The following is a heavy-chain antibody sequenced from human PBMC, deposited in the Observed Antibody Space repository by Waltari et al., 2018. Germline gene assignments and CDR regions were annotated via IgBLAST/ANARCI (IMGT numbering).Heavy chain of an antibody. CDR2: ISGSGGST. J-gene: IGHJ3*02. CDR1: GLTFSSYA. Sequence: EVQLLESGGGLVQPGGSMRLSWSASGLTFSSYARSWVRQAPGKGLEWVSAISGSGGSTYYADSVKGRFTISRDNSKNTLYLQMNSLRAEDTAVYYCAKVRATPLDAFDIWGQGTMVTVSS. D-gene: IGHD2-15*01. CDR3: AKVRATPLDAFDI. V-gene: IGHV3-23*01.